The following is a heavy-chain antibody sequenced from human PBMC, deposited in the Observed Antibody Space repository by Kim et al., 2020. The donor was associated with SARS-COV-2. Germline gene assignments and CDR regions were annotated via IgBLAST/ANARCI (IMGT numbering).Heavy chain of an antibody. V-gene: IGHV3-11*06. D-gene: IGHD2-2*01. Sequence: GGSLRLSCAASGFTFSDYYMSWIRQAPGKGLEWVSYISSSSSYTNYADSVKGRFTISRDNAKNSLYLQMNSLRAEDTAVYYCARAWECGWGGSTSCREDYWGQGTLVTVSS. CDR1: GFTFSDYY. J-gene: IGHJ4*02. CDR3: ARAWECGWGGSTSCREDY. CDR2: ISSSSSYT.